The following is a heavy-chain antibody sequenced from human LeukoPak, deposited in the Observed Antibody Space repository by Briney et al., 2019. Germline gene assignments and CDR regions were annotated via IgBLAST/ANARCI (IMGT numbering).Heavy chain of an antibody. CDR1: GGSFSGYY. Sequence: SETLSLTCAVYGGSFSGYYWTWIRQPPGKGLEWIGEVNHSGDTKYNPSLKSRVTVSVDTSKNQFSLKVTSVTAADTAVYYCARSMVVVVITDFGAFDIWGQGTMVTVSS. D-gene: IGHD3-22*01. V-gene: IGHV4-34*01. J-gene: IGHJ3*02. CDR2: VNHSGDT. CDR3: ARSMVVVVITDFGAFDI.